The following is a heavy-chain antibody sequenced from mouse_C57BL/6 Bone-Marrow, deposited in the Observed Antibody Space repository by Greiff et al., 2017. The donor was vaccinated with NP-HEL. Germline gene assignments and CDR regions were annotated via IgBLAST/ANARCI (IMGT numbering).Heavy chain of an antibody. CDR3: ARSTYPYAMDY. D-gene: IGHD5-1*01. J-gene: IGHJ4*01. CDR2: IDPSDSYT. Sequence: QVQLQQPGAELVKPGASVKLSCKASGYTFTSYWMQWVKQRPGQGLEWIGEIDPSDSYTNYNQKFKGKATLTVDTSSSTAYMQLSSLTSEDSAVYDCARSTYPYAMDYWGQGTSVTVSS. CDR1: GYTFTSYW. V-gene: IGHV1-50*01.